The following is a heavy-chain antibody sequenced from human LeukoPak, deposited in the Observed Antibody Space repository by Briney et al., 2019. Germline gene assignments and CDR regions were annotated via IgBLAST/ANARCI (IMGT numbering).Heavy chain of an antibody. Sequence: GGSLRLSCAASGFTFSSNYMSWVRQAPGKGLEWVAFIRYDGSNKYYADSVKGRFTISRDNSKNTLYLQMNSLRAEDTAVYYCAKVGVVPAAKGDYWGQGTLVTVSS. V-gene: IGHV3-30*02. CDR2: IRYDGSNK. CDR1: GFTFSSNY. D-gene: IGHD2-2*01. J-gene: IGHJ4*02. CDR3: AKVGVVPAAKGDY.